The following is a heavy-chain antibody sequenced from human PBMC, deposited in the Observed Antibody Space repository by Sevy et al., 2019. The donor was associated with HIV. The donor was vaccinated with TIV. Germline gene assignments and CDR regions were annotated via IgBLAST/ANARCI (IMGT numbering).Heavy chain of an antibody. V-gene: IGHV3-30*18. CDR3: TKDPPVYGDFPYGMDV. J-gene: IGHJ6*02. CDR2: ISHDGGKK. D-gene: IGHD4-17*01. Sequence: GGSLRLSCVGSGFIFDDYGMHWVRQAPGKGLEWVALISHDGGKKYYADSVKDRFTISRDNFKNTLYLQMNTLRRDDTTAYVCTKDPPVYGDFPYGMDVWGQGTTVTVSS. CDR1: GFIFDDYG.